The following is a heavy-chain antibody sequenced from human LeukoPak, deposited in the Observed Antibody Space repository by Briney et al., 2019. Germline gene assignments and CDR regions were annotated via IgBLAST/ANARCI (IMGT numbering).Heavy chain of an antibody. V-gene: IGHV3-7*01. D-gene: IGHD5-12*01. J-gene: IGHJ4*02. CDR3: ARMGGLRSPAGY. CDR1: GFTFSNYW. CDR2: IKQDGSEK. Sequence: GGSLRLSCAASGFTFSNYWMSWVRQAPGKGLEWVANIKQDGSEKYYVDSVKGRFTISRDNAKNSLYLQMNSLRAEDTAVYYCARMGGLRSPAGYWGQGTLVTVSS.